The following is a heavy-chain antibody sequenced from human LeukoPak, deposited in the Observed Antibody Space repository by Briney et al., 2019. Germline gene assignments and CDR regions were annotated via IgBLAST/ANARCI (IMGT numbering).Heavy chain of an antibody. CDR3: AKDGARKVGYSYGYYYYYGMDV. CDR1: GFTINSYY. D-gene: IGHD5-18*01. J-gene: IGHJ6*04. CDR2: IYYEDST. V-gene: IGHV3-66*02. Sequence: GGSLRLSCAASGFTINSYYMSWVRQAPGKGLEWVSIIYYEDSTYYADSVKGRFTISRDNSKNTLYLQMNSLRAEDTAVYYCAKDGARKVGYSYGYYYYYGMDVWGKGITVTVSS.